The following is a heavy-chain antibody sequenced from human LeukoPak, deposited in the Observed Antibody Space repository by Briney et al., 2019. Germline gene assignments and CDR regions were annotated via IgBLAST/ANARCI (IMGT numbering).Heavy chain of an antibody. CDR1: EFTFDDYG. Sequence: GGPLRLSCAASEFTFDDYGMSWVRQAPGKGLEWVSCINWNGGSTGNAGSVKGRFTISRDNAKTSLYLQLTSLRAQDPPLYYCARDVFGITMIVALFDYWGEG. J-gene: IGHJ4*02. D-gene: IGHD3-22*01. CDR2: INWNGGST. CDR3: ARDVFGITMIVALFDY. V-gene: IGHV3-20*04.